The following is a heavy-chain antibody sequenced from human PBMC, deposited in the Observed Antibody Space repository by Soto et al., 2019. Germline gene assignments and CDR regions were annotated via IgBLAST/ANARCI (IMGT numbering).Heavy chain of an antibody. CDR3: AREDKVHTPVVDY. CDR1: GGSFSNYV. CDR2: IIPVFGKA. D-gene: IGHD2-2*01. Sequence: QVQLVQSGAEVMKPGSSVKVSCKASGGSFSNYVINWVRQAPGQGLEWMGTIIPVFGKANYAQKFQGRVTITADESTSTAYMELSSLTSEDTAVYYCAREDKVHTPVVDYWGQGTLVTVSS. V-gene: IGHV1-69*18. J-gene: IGHJ4*02.